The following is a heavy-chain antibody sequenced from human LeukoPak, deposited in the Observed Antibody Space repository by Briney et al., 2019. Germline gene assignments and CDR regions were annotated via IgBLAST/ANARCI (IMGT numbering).Heavy chain of an antibody. V-gene: IGHV3-21*01. Sequence: GGSLRLSCAASGFTFSSYSMNWVRQAPGKRLEGVSSINISSSYIYYADSVKGRFTISRDNAKNSLYLQMNSLRAEDTAVYYCARPEYCSSTSCSGPADYWGQGTLVTVSS. D-gene: IGHD2-2*01. J-gene: IGHJ4*02. CDR3: ARPEYCSSTSCSGPADY. CDR2: INISSSYI. CDR1: GFTFSSYS.